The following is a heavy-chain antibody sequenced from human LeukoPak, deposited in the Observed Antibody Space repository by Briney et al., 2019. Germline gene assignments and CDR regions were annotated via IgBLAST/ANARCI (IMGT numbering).Heavy chain of an antibody. D-gene: IGHD1-14*01. J-gene: IGHJ2*01. CDR1: GGSISSYY. CDR2: IYYSGST. CDR3: VLSRSNQGYWYFDL. Sequence: PSETLSLTCTVSGGSISSYYWSWIRQPPGKGLEWIGYIYYSGSTNYNPSLKSRVTISVDTSKNQFSLKLSSVTAADTAVYYCVLSRSNQGYWYFDLWGRGTLVTGSS. V-gene: IGHV4-59*01.